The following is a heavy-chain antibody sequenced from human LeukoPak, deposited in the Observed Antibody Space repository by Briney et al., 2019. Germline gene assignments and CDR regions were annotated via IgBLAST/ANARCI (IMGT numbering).Heavy chain of an antibody. Sequence: SETLSLTCTVSGDSIRGYYWSWIRQPAGEGLEWIGRIYPSGSTKSNPSLKSRVTMSLDTSKSQLSLNLSSVTAADTAVYYCARDDGDYVMNYWGQGTLVTVSS. D-gene: IGHD4-17*01. J-gene: IGHJ4*02. CDR3: ARDDGDYVMNY. CDR2: IYPSGST. CDR1: GDSIRGYY. V-gene: IGHV4-4*07.